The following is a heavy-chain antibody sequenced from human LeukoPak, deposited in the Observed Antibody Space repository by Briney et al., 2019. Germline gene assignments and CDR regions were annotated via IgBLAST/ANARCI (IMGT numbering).Heavy chain of an antibody. CDR1: GFTFSSYG. V-gene: IGHV3-33*01. J-gene: IGHJ6*02. CDR3: ARGAVPYYYYYGMDV. D-gene: IGHD1-26*01. CDR2: IWYDGSNK. Sequence: GGSLRLSCAASGFTFSSYGMHWVRQAPGKGLEWVAVIWYDGSNKYYADSVKGRFTISRDNSKNTLYLQMNSLRAEDTAVYYCARGAVPYYYYYGMDVWGQGTTVTVSS.